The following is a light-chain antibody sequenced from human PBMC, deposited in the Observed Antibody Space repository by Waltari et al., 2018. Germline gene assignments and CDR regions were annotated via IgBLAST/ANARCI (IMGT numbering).Light chain of an antibody. J-gene: IGKJ2*03. CDR1: QSVLYRSNYKNY. CDR3: QQYLTLPYS. CDR2: WAS. Sequence: DIVMTQSPDSLAVSLGERATINCKSSQSVLYRSNYKNYLAWFQQKPGQPPKLLIRWASTRESGVPDRFSGSGSDTDFTLTISSLQAEDVAVYYCQQYLTLPYSFGQGTKLEIK. V-gene: IGKV4-1*01.